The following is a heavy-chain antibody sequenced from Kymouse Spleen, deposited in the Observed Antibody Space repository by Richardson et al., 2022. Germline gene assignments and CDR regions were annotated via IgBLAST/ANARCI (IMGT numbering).Heavy chain of an antibody. CDR1: GFTFDDYA. CDR2: ISWNSGSI. D-gene: IGHD5-12*01. Sequence: EVQLVESGGGLVQPGRSLRLSCAASGFTFDDYAMHWVRQAPGKGLEWVSGISWNSGSIGYADSVKGRFTISRDNAKNSLYLQMNSLRAEDTALYYCAKANVDIVATGAFDIWGQGTMVTVSS. CDR3: AKANVDIVATGAFDI. J-gene: IGHJ3*02. V-gene: IGHV3-9*01.